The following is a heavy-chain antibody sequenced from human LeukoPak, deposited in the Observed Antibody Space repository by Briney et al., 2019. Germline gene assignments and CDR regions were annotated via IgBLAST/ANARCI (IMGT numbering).Heavy chain of an antibody. D-gene: IGHD1-26*01. Sequence: GGSLRLSCAASGFIFDDYGMSWVRQAPGKGLEWVSGINWNGGSTGYADSVKGRFTTSRDNAKNSLYLQMNSLRAEDTALYYCARAHYSGSFGYWGQGTLVTVSS. CDR3: ARAHYSGSFGY. V-gene: IGHV3-20*04. CDR2: INWNGGST. CDR1: GFIFDDYG. J-gene: IGHJ4*02.